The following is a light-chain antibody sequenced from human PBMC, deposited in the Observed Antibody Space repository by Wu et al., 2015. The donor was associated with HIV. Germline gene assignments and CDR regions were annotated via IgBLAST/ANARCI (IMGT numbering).Light chain of an antibody. CDR3: QQYGSSSWT. J-gene: IGKJ1*01. CDR2: DAS. CDR1: QSVDTY. V-gene: IGKV3-20*01. Sequence: EIVLTQSPGTLSLSPGESATLSCRASQSVDTYLAWYQLRPGQAPRLLIYDASRRATGIPARFSGSGSGTDFTLTISRLEPEDFAVYYCQQYGSSSWTFGQGTKVEIK.